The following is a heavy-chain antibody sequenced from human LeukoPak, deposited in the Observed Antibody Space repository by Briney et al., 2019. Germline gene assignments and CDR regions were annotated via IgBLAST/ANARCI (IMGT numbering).Heavy chain of an antibody. CDR3: AKDSLGSSWYGWFDP. Sequence: GGSLRLSCAASGFTFTTYWMHWVRQAPGKGLVWVSHINSDGSITSYADSVKGRFTISRDNSKNTLYLQMNSLRAEDTAVYYCAKDSLGSSWYGWFDPWGQGTLVTVSS. D-gene: IGHD6-13*01. J-gene: IGHJ5*02. CDR1: GFTFTTYW. CDR2: INSDGSIT. V-gene: IGHV3-74*01.